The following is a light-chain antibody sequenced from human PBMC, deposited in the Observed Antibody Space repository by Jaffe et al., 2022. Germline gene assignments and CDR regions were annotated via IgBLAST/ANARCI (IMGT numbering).Light chain of an antibody. J-gene: IGLJ3*02. CDR2: GNN. Sequence: QSVLTQPPSVSGAPGQRVTISCTGSYSNIGAGYGVHWYQQLPGTAPKLLIYGNNNRPSGVPDRFSGSTSGTSASLAITGLQAEDEADYYCHSYDNSLSGFWMFGGGTKLTVL. CDR3: HSYDNSLSGFWM. CDR1: YSNIGAGYG. V-gene: IGLV1-40*01.